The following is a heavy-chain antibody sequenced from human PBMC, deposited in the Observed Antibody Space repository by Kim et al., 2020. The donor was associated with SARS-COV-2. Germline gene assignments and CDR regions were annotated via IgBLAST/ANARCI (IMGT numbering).Heavy chain of an antibody. CDR1: GFTFSTYA. CDR2: ISGSGATT. CDR3: AKSRAVGVNCFDS. Sequence: GGSLRLSCAASGFTFSTYAMSWVRQAPGKGLEWVSVISGSGATTYYAASVKGRFTISRDNSKNTVYLQMSSLRAEDTAVYYCAKSRAVGVNCFDSWGRGTLVTVSS. D-gene: IGHD3-16*01. V-gene: IGHV3-23*01. J-gene: IGHJ5*01.